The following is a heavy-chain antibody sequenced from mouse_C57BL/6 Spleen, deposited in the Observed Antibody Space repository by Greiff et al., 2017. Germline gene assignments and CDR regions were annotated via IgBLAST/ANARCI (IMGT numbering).Heavy chain of an antibody. CDR3: ARRGDYYGSSYGSYFDV. J-gene: IGHJ1*03. D-gene: IGHD1-1*01. Sequence: VKLMESGPELVKPGASVKLSCKASGYTFTSYDINWVKQRPGQGLEWIGWIYPRDGSTKYNEKFKGKATLTVDTSSSPAYMELHGLTSEDSAVYFCARRGDYYGSSYGSYFDVWGTGTTVTVSS. CDR2: IYPRDGST. V-gene: IGHV1-85*01. CDR1: GYTFTSYD.